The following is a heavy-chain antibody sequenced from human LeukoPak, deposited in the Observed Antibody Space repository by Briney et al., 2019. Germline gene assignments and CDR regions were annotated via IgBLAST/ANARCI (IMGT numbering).Heavy chain of an antibody. CDR2: IYYSGST. V-gene: IGHV4-31*03. CDR1: GGSISSGGYY. Sequence: SETLSLTCTVSGGSISSGGYYWSWIRQHPGKGLEWIGYIYYSGSTYYNPSLKSRVTISVDTSKNQFSLKLSSVTAADTAVYYCARRPGSNYDSSVSEYYFDYWGQGTLVTVSS. CDR3: ARRPGSNYDSSVSEYYFDY. J-gene: IGHJ4*02. D-gene: IGHD3-22*01.